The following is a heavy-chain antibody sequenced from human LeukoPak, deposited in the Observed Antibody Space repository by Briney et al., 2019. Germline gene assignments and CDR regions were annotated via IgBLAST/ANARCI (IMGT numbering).Heavy chain of an antibody. CDR1: VSTFTTYG. J-gene: IGHJ6*03. CDR2: ITAYNSNT. CDR3: ARDHDYYYYYMDV. V-gene: IGHV1-18*01. Sequence: ASVKLSCTASVSTFTTYGISWGRQAPGQGLGWMGWITAYNSNTTNAKKLHARVTMTTDTTTSTAYTELRSLRPDDTAVYYCARDHDYYYYYMDVSGERTTGTTSS.